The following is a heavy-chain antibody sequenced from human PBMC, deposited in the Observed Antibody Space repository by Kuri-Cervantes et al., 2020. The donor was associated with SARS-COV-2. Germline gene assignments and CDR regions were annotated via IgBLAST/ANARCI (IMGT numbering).Heavy chain of an antibody. CDR3: ATDRDYGGKYWYFDL. J-gene: IGHJ2*01. CDR1: GYTFTNYG. V-gene: IGHV1-18*01. D-gene: IGHD4-23*01. Sequence: ASVKVSCKASGYTFTNYGIVWVRQAPGQGLEWVGRINTYTGYANYVQNLQGRVTMTTDTYTTTAYMELRSLRSDDTAVYYCATDRDYGGKYWYFDLWGRGTLVTVSS. CDR2: INTYTGYA.